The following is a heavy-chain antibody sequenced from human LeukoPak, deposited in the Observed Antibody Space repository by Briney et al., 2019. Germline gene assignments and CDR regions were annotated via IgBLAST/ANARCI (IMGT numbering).Heavy chain of an antibody. D-gene: IGHD4-17*01. CDR2: INPNSGVT. CDR3: ARAISTVTPDY. CDR1: GYTFTGFY. Sequence: ASVKVSCKASGYTFTGFYIHWVRQALGQGLKCMGWINPNSGVTTFAPRFQGRVTMTRDTSITTAYMEVISLRSDDTAVYYCARAISTVTPDYWGQGTLVTVSS. V-gene: IGHV1-2*02. J-gene: IGHJ4*02.